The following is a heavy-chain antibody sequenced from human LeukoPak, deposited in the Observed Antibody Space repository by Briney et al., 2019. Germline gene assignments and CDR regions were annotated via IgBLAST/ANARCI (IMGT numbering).Heavy chain of an antibody. CDR2: INHSGST. J-gene: IGHJ4*02. CDR1: GESFSTYY. V-gene: IGHV4-34*01. CDR3: ARGQYDSGGYHYGIRAFYFDY. Sequence: SETLSLTCAVYGESFSTYYWSWSWIRQPPGKGLEWIGEINHSGSTNYNPSLKTRVTISVDTSMNQFSLQLRSVTAADTALYYCARGQYDSGGYHYGIRAFYFDYWGQGILVTVSS. D-gene: IGHD3-22*01.